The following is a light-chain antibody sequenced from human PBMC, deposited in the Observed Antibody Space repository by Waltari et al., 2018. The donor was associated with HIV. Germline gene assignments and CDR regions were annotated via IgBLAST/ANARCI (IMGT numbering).Light chain of an antibody. CDR3: QQYYSSPLT. Sequence: IVMTQSPESLTVSLGEKATINCKSSQSVFFGSKNTNYLAWYQQKPGQPPKLLFYWASTRESGVPDRFSVSGSGTDFTLTISSLRTEDVAVYYCQQYYSSPLTFGGGTKVEI. CDR1: QSVFFGSKNTNY. CDR2: WAS. J-gene: IGKJ4*01. V-gene: IGKV4-1*01.